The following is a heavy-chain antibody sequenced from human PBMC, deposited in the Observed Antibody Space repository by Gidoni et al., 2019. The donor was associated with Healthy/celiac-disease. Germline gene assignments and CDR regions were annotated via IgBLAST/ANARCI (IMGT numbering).Heavy chain of an antibody. V-gene: IGHV4-34*01. CDR3: ARGPDTATDIDY. Sequence: QVQLQQWCAGLLQPSETLPRTGAVYGGSFSGYYWSWIRQPPGKGLEWIGEINHSGSTTYNPSLKSRVTISVATSKNQFSLKLSAVTAADTAVYYCARGPDTATDIDYWGQGTLVTVSS. CDR1: GGSFSGYY. J-gene: IGHJ4*02. CDR2: INHSGST. D-gene: IGHD5-18*01.